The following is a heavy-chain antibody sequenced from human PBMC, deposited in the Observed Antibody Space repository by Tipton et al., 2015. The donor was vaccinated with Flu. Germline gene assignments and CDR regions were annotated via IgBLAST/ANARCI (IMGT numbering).Heavy chain of an antibody. CDR2: VYPSGTT. CDR1: SGSIRSTNYF. Sequence: TLSLTCTVSSGSIRSTNYFCAWIRQPPGKGLELIGSVYPSGTTYYNPSLKSRVTISVDTSKSQFSLKLRSVSAADTATYYCARIEGAFEAGQCVSTNCYIDYWGQGTLVTVS. J-gene: IGHJ4*02. D-gene: IGHD6-13*01. V-gene: IGHV4-39*01. CDR3: ARIEGAFEAGQCVSTNCYIDY.